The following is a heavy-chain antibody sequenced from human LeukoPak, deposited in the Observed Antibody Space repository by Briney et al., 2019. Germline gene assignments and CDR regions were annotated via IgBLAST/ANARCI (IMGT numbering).Heavy chain of an antibody. CDR3: ATWVFLGESGYYDY. V-gene: IGHV3-23*01. CDR1: GFTFSTYA. J-gene: IGHJ4*02. D-gene: IGHD3-10*01. Sequence: NPGGSLRLSCAASGFTFSTYAVTWVRQAPGEGLEWVSIITRSGGTYYADSVKGRFTFSIDNSKNTLYLQMNSLRAEDTAVYYCATWVFLGESGYYDYWGQGTLVTVSS. CDR2: ITRSGGT.